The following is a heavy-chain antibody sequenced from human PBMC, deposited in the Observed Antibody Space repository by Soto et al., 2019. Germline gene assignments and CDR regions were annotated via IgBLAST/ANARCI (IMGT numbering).Heavy chain of an antibody. CDR2: ILPIFGTT. V-gene: IGHV1-69*01. Sequence: QVQLVQSGAEVKKPGSSVKVSCKASGGTFNIYHINWVRQAPGQELEWMGGILPIFGTTNYAQRFQGRLTIIADDSTSTAYMELSSLRSEDTAVYYCARDETGDSYYYYYGMDVWGQGTTVTVTS. J-gene: IGHJ6*02. D-gene: IGHD7-27*01. CDR3: ARDETGDSYYYYYGMDV. CDR1: GGTFNIYH.